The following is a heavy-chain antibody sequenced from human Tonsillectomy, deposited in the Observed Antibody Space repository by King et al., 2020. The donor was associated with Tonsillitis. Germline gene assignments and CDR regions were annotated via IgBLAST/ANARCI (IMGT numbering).Heavy chain of an antibody. J-gene: IGHJ4*02. CDR1: GYTFTDYY. CDR3: ARGEVWVATRSLPSDY. V-gene: IGHV1-2*02. CDR2: INPHSGGT. Sequence: VQLVESGAEVKKPGASVKVSCKASGYTFTDYYVHWVRQAPGQGLEWMGWINPHSGGTNYAQKFQGRVTMTRDTSISTAYLELSGLRSDDTAVFYCARGEVWVATRSLPSDYWGQGTLITVSS. D-gene: IGHD6-6*01.